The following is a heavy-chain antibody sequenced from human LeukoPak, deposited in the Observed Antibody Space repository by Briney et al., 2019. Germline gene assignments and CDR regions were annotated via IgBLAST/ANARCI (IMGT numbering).Heavy chain of an antibody. V-gene: IGHV3-48*01. D-gene: IGHD3-16*01. Sequence: GGSLRLSCAASGFTFSTYTLSWVRQAPGKGLEWVSYVPGTGRTTYYVDSVKGRFTISRDNAKNSLYLQMNSLRAEDTAVYYCARERGGYYFDSWGQGILVTVSS. CDR1: GFTFSTYT. J-gene: IGHJ4*02. CDR2: VPGTGRTT. CDR3: ARERGGYYFDS.